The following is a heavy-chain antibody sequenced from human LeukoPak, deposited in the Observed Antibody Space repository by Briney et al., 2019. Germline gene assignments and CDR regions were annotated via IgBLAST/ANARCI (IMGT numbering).Heavy chain of an antibody. D-gene: IGHD3-10*01. CDR2: ISAYNGDT. J-gene: IGHJ4*02. CDR3: ARHGSGSFPDY. Sequence: ASVKVACKASGYTFTSYGISWVRQAPGQGLEWMGWISAYNGDTNYAQKLQGRVTMTTDTSTTTAHMELRSLRSDDTAVYYCARHGSGSFPDYWGQGTLVTVSS. CDR1: GYTFTSYG. V-gene: IGHV1-18*01.